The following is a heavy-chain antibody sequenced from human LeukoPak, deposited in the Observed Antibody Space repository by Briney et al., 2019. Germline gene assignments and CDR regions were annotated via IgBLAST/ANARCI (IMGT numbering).Heavy chain of an antibody. CDR1: GGSFSGYY. J-gene: IGHJ4*02. CDR3: ARALGESYYPYY. Sequence: PSETLSLTCAVYGGSFSGYYWSWIRQPPGKGLEWIGEINHSGSTNYNPSLKSRVTMSVDTSKNQFSLKLSSVTAADTAVYYCARALGESYYPYYWGQGTLVTVSS. D-gene: IGHD1-26*01. V-gene: IGHV4-34*01. CDR2: INHSGST.